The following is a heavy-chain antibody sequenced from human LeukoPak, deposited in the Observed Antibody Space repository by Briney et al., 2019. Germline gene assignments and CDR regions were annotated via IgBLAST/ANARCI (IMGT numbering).Heavy chain of an antibody. CDR2: INHSVST. D-gene: IGHD3-22*01. J-gene: IGHJ3*02. CDR3: ARDFYYDSSGYQSDAFDI. Sequence: SETLSLTCAVYGGSFSGYYWSWIRQPPGKGLELIGEINHSVSTNYNPSLKSRVTVSVDTYKNRFSLKLSSVTAADTAVYYWARDFYYDSSGYQSDAFDIWGQGTMVTVSS. V-gene: IGHV4-34*01. CDR1: GGSFSGYY.